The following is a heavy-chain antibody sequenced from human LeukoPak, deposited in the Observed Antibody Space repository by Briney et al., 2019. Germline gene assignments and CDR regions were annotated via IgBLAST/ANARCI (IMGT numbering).Heavy chain of an antibody. J-gene: IGHJ3*02. CDR3: AKGIYSSSWYKAFDI. CDR2: ISGSGGST. D-gene: IGHD6-13*01. CDR1: GFTFNNYA. V-gene: IGHV3-23*01. Sequence: PGGSLRLSCAASGFTFNNYAMSWVRQAPGKGLEWVSAISGSGGSTYYADSVKGRFTISRDNSKNTLYLQMNSLRAEDTAVYYCAKGIYSSSWYKAFDIWGQGTMVTVSS.